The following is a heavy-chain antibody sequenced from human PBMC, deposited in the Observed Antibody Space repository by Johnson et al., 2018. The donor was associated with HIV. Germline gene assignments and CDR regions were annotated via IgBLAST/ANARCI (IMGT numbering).Heavy chain of an antibody. CDR2: ISIGGST. CDR3: AKDQGHYYDSSGYYYVVAFDI. D-gene: IGHD3-22*01. V-gene: IGHV3-66*01. J-gene: IGHJ3*02. Sequence: VQLVESGGGLIQPGGSLRLSCAASGFTVSSNYMSWVRQAPGKGLEWVSVISIGGSTYYADSVKGRFTISRDNSKNTPYLQMNSLRAEDTSVYYCAKDQGHYYDSSGYYYVVAFDIWGQGTMVTVSS. CDR1: GFTVSSNY.